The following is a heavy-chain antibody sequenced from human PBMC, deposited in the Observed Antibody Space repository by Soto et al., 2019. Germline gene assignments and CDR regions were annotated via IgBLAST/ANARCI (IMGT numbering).Heavy chain of an antibody. J-gene: IGHJ4*02. CDR1: DYTFTNHG. CDR2: ISPYNGNT. V-gene: IGHV1-18*04. CDR3: ARGSDNTGYYSYFDY. Sequence: ASVKVSCKASDYTFTNHGINWVRQAPGQGLEWMGWISPYNGNTNYAQKLRGRLTMTTDTSTTTAYMELRSLRSDDTALYYCARGSDNTGYYSYFDYWGQGTLVTVSS. D-gene: IGHD3-22*01.